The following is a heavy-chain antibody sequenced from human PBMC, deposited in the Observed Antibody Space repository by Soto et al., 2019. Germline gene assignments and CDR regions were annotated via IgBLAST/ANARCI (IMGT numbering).Heavy chain of an antibody. Sequence: EVQLVESGGGLVQPGRSLRLSCAASGFTFDDYAMHWVRQAPGKGLEWVSGISWNSGSIGYADSVMGRFTISRDNAKNSLYLQMNSQRAEDTALYYCAKALFPLVGATGVGDYWGQGTLVTVSS. D-gene: IGHD1-26*01. CDR1: GFTFDDYA. CDR2: ISWNSGSI. CDR3: AKALFPLVGATGVGDY. V-gene: IGHV3-9*01. J-gene: IGHJ4*02.